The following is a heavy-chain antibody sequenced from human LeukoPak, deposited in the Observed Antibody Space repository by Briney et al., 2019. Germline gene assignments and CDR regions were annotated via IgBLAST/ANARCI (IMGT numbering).Heavy chain of an antibody. Sequence: PSETLSLTCAVYGGSFGGYYWSWIRQPPGKGLEWIGEINHSGSTNYNPSLKSRVTISVDTSKNQFSLKLSSVTAADTAVYYCARGARRYCSGGSCYGNWFDPLGPGNPGHRLL. CDR3: ARGARRYCSGGSCYGNWFDP. D-gene: IGHD2-15*01. V-gene: IGHV4-34*01. J-gene: IGHJ5*02. CDR1: GGSFGGYY. CDR2: INHSGST.